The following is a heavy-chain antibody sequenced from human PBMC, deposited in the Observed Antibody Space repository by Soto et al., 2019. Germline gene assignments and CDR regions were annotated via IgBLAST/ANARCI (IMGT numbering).Heavy chain of an antibody. J-gene: IGHJ4*02. Sequence: QVQLVQSGAEVKKPGASVKVSCKASGYTFTSYGISWVRQAPGQGLEWMGWISAYNGNTNNAQKLRGGVPMTTNTSTSTAYMGLRSLGPAARAVYSCGRSSRVAQKDYWGRETLVTVSS. D-gene: IGHD3-10*01. V-gene: IGHV1-18*01. CDR1: GYTFTSYG. CDR2: ISAYNGNT. CDR3: GRSSRVAQKDY.